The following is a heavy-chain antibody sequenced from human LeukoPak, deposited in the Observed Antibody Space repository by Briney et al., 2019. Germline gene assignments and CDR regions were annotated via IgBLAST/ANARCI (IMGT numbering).Heavy chain of an antibody. CDR2: ISGSGGST. D-gene: IGHD3-10*01. Sequence: GGTLRLSCAASGFTFSSYGMRWVRQAPGKGLEWVSAISGSGGSTYYADSVKGRFTSYRDNCKNQMDLHMKSSRDEDSYVYYCAKDLTFRRVIMGAFDIWGQGTMVTVSS. J-gene: IGHJ3*02. CDR3: AKDLTFRRVIMGAFDI. CDR1: GFTFSSYG. V-gene: IGHV3-23*01.